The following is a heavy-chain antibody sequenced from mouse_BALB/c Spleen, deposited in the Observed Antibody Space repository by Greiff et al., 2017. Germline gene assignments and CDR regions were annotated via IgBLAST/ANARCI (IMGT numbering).Heavy chain of an antibody. CDR1: GDSITSGY. J-gene: IGHJ4*01. CDR3: ARGYDYDRGYYAMDY. Sequence: EVKLMESGPSLVKPSQTLSLTCSVTGDSITSGYWNWIRKFPGNKLEYMGYISYSGSTYYNPSLKSRISITRDTSKNQYYLQLNSVTTEDTATYYCARGYDYDRGYYAMDYWGQGTSVTVSS. V-gene: IGHV3-8*02. D-gene: IGHD2-4*01. CDR2: ISYSGST.